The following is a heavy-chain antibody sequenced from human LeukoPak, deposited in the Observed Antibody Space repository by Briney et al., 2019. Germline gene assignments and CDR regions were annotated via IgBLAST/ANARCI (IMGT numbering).Heavy chain of an antibody. D-gene: IGHD3/OR15-3a*01. CDR1: GGPVSSSRYY. CDR2: ISTSGT. J-gene: IGHJ6*03. CDR3: ARVSMAAFWTGNYYYYMDV. V-gene: IGHV4-61*09. Sequence: SETLSLTCTLSGGPVSSSRYYWSWVRQPAGKGLQWIGHISTSGTTSNPSLKSPVTISVDTSKNQFSLKLSSVTATDTAVYYCARVSMAAFWTGNYYYYMDVWGKGTTVTVSS.